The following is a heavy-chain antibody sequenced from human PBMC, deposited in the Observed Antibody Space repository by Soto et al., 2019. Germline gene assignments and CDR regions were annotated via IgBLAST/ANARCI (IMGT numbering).Heavy chain of an antibody. J-gene: IGHJ3*02. CDR1: GYTFTSYA. Sequence: ASVKVSCKASGYTFTSYAMHWVRQAPGQRLEWMGWINAGNGNTKYSQKFQGRVTITRDTSASTAYMELSSLRSEDTAVYYCARDISTAIAVAGTINAFDIWGQGTMVTVSS. CDR2: INAGNGNT. D-gene: IGHD6-19*01. CDR3: ARDISTAIAVAGTINAFDI. V-gene: IGHV1-3*01.